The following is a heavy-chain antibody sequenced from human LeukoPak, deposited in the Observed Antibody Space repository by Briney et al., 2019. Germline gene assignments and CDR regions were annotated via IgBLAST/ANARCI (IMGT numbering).Heavy chain of an antibody. D-gene: IGHD3-10*01. Sequence: SQTLSLTCTVSGGSISSGSYYWSRIRQPAGKGLEWIGRIYTSGSTNYNPSLKSRVTISVDTSKNQFSLKLSSVTAADTAVYYCARGDARDYYGTGSFPFDYWGQGTLVTVSS. CDR3: ARGDARDYYGTGSFPFDY. V-gene: IGHV4-61*02. CDR1: GGSISSGSYY. J-gene: IGHJ4*02. CDR2: IYTSGST.